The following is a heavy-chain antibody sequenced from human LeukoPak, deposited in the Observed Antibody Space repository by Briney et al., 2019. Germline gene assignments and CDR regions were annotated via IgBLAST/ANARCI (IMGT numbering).Heavy chain of an antibody. J-gene: IGHJ4*02. D-gene: IGHD3-22*01. CDR2: IKQDGSEK. CDR1: GFTINSYW. Sequence: GGSLRLSCAASGFTINSYWMSWVRQAPGKGLEWVANIKQDGSEKYYVDSVKGRFTISRDNAKNSLYLQMNSLRAEDTAVYYCARRRGYYDSSGYYSYWGQGTLVTVSS. CDR3: ARRRGYYDSSGYYSY. V-gene: IGHV3-7*01.